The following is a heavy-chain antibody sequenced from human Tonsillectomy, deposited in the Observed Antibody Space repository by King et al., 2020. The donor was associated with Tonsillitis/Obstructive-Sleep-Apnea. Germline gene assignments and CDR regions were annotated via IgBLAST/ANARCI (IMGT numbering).Heavy chain of an antibody. J-gene: IGHJ4*02. CDR1: GFTLTNAW. CDR3: TTVNGDSACAK. D-gene: IGHD4-17*01. CDR2: SKGKIDGGTT. Sequence: EVQLVQSGGGLVKPGGSLRLSCAVSGFTLTNAWMNWVRQAPGKGLEWVGRSKGKIDGGTTDYAAPLKGRFTISRDDSKNTLYLQMSGLKTEDTAIYYCTTVNGDSACAKWGQGTLVTVSS. V-gene: IGHV3-15*01.